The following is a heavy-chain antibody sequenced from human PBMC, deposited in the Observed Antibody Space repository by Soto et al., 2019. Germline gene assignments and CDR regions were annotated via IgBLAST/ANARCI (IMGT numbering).Heavy chain of an antibody. Sequence: SVKVSCKASGFTFTSSTIHWVRQARGQRLDWIGWIVAGSGNTNYAQKLQGRVTMTTDTSTSTAYMELRSLRSDDTAVYYCARDGGVYDFWSGYYSNYYYYMDVWGKGTTVTVSS. V-gene: IGHV1-58*02. D-gene: IGHD3-3*01. CDR1: GFTFTSST. J-gene: IGHJ6*03. CDR3: ARDGGVYDFWSGYYSNYYYYMDV. CDR2: IVAGSGNT.